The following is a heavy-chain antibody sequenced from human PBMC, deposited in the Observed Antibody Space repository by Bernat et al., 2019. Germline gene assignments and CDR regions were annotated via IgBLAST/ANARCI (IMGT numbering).Heavy chain of an antibody. CDR2: ISGNGAST. J-gene: IGHJ4*02. CDR1: GFTFSTYA. Sequence: EVQLLESGGGLVQPGGSLRLSCAASGFTFSTYAMNWVRQAPGKGLEWVSTISGNGASTWYADSVKGRFTLSRDNSKNTLYLQMNSLRAEDTAVYYCARALVENYFDYWGQGTLVTVSS. CDR3: ARALVENYFDY. V-gene: IGHV3-23*01.